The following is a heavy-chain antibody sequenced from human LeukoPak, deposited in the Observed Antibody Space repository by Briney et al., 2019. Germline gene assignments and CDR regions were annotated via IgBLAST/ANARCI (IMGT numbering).Heavy chain of an antibody. CDR2: IYSGGSA. Sequence: GGSLRLSCAASGFTVSSNYMSWVRQAPGKGLEWVSVIYSGGSAYYADSAKGRFTISRDNSKNTLYLQMNSLRAEDTAVYYCARDLVFGGSSKEGFFDYWGQGTLVTVSS. V-gene: IGHV3-66*01. CDR1: GFTVSSNY. CDR3: ARDLVFGGSSKEGFFDY. D-gene: IGHD3-10*01. J-gene: IGHJ4*02.